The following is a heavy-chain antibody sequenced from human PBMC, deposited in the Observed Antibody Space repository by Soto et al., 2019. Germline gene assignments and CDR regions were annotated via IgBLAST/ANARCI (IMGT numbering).Heavy chain of an antibody. CDR1: GGSISSYY. V-gene: IGHV4-59*12. CDR2: IYYSGST. Sequence: PSETLSLTCTVSGGSISSYYWSWIRQPPGKGLEWIGYIYYSGSTNYNPSLKSRVTISVDTSKNSLYLEMNSLRDEDTAVFYCAKEMATLGFYYYGLDVWGQGTRVTVSS. J-gene: IGHJ6*02. D-gene: IGHD3-3*02. CDR3: AKEMATLGFYYYGLDV.